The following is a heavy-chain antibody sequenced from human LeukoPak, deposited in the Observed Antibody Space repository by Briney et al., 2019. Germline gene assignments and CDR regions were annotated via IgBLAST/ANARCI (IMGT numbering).Heavy chain of an antibody. CDR3: ARRGYSFRDYYYGMDV. D-gene: IGHD5-18*01. J-gene: IGHJ6*02. CDR2: IYYSGST. V-gene: IGHV4-39*07. Sequence: PSETLSLTCTVSGGSISSSSYYWGWIRQPPGKGLEWIGSIYYSGSTYYNPSLKSRVTISVDTSKNQFSLKLSSVTAADTAVYYCARRGYSFRDYYYGMDVWGQGTTVTVSS. CDR1: GGSISSSSYY.